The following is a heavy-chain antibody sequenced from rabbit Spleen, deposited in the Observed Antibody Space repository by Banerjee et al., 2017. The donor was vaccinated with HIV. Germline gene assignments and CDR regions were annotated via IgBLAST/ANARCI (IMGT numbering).Heavy chain of an antibody. V-gene: IGHV1S45*01. CDR2: INASTGKP. J-gene: IGHJ4*01. CDR1: GFSFSDRDV. D-gene: IGHD2-1*01. Sequence: QEQLVESGGGLVQPEGSLTLTCKASGFSFSDRDVMCWVRQAPGKGLEWIACINASTGKPVYATWASGRFTISRPSSTTVTLRMTSLTAADRATYFCARDLIGVIGWNFYLWGPGTLVTVS. CDR3: ARDLIGVIGWNFYL.